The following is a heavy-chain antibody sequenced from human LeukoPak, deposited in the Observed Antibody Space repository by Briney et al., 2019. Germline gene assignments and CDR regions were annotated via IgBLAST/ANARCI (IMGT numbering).Heavy chain of an antibody. D-gene: IGHD6-25*01. V-gene: IGHV3-66*01. J-gene: IGHJ4*02. Sequence: GGSLGLSCEVSGFTVGTNYMGWFRQAPGKGLEWVSVIYSGGSTYYADSVKGRFAISRDNSKNTLYLQMNSLRAEDTAVYYCARERGHLDYWGQGTRVTVSS. CDR2: IYSGGST. CDR3: ARERGHLDY. CDR1: GFTVGTNY.